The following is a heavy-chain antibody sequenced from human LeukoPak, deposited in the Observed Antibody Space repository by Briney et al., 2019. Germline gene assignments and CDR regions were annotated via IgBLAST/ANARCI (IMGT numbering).Heavy chain of an antibody. CDR3: ARGMDSEETYYYYGMDV. V-gene: IGHV3-53*01. D-gene: IGHD2-2*03. CDR1: GFTVSSNY. CDR2: IYSGGST. J-gene: IGHJ6*02. Sequence: PGGSLRLSCAASGFTVSSNYMSWVRQAPGKGLEWVSVIYSGGSTYYADSVKGRFTISRDNSKNTLYLQMNSLRAEDTAVYYCARGMDSEETYYYYGMDVWGQGTTVTVSS.